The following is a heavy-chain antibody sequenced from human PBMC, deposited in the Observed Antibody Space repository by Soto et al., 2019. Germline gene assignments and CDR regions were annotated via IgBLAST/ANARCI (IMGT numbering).Heavy chain of an antibody. J-gene: IGHJ4*02. Sequence: GGSLRLSCAASGFTFSSYSMNWVRQAPGKGLEWVSSISSSSSSYIYYADSVKGRFTISRDNAKNSLYLQMNSLRAEDTAVYYCARDLGPHMIVVDSRAPTEFDYWGQGTLVTVSS. CDR2: ISSSSSSYI. CDR1: GFTFSSYS. CDR3: ARDLGPHMIVVDSRAPTEFDY. D-gene: IGHD3-22*01. V-gene: IGHV3-21*01.